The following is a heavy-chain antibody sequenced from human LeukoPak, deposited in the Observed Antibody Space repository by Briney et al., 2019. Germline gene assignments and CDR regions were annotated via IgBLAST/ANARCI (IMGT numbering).Heavy chain of an antibody. CDR2: LYSGGSI. V-gene: IGHV3-53*05. D-gene: IGHD3-10*01. CDR1: GFIVSSSY. CDR3: AKDITMVRVLVFSN. Sequence: GESLRLSCAASGFIVSSSYMSWVRQAPGKGLEWVSTLYSGGSIYYADALKGRFTISRDNSKNSLYLQMNSLRAEDTALYYCAKDITMVRVLVFSNWGQGTLVTVSS. J-gene: IGHJ4*02.